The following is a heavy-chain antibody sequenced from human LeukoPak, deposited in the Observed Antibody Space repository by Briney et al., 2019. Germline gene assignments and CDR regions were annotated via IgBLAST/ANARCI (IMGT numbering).Heavy chain of an antibody. V-gene: IGHV3-21*03. CDR3: ARVMGTGTGDY. Sequence: GGSLRLSCAAFGFTFSSYSMNWVRQAPGKGLEWVSSISSSSSYIYYADPVKGRFTISRDNAKNSLYLQMNSLRAEDTAVYYCARVMGTGTGDYWGQGTLVTVSS. CDR1: GFTFSSYS. D-gene: IGHD1-1*01. CDR2: ISSSSSYI. J-gene: IGHJ4*02.